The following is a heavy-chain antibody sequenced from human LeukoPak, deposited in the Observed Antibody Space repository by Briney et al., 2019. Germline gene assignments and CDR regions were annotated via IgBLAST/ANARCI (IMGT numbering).Heavy chain of an antibody. Sequence: SGTLSLTCTVSGGSISSSSYYWGWIRQPPGKGLEWIGSISYSGSTYYNPSLKSRVTISVDTSKNQFSLKLSSVTAADTAVYYCARRGRAVAGTVGSDYWGQGTLVTVSS. D-gene: IGHD6-19*01. J-gene: IGHJ4*02. CDR3: ARRGRAVAGTVGSDY. CDR1: GGSISSSSYY. CDR2: ISYSGST. V-gene: IGHV4-39*01.